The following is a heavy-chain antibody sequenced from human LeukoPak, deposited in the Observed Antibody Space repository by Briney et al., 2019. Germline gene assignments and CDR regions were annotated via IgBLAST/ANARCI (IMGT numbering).Heavy chain of an antibody. CDR3: ARELNSDHALWGAFDI. CDR1: GYSISSGYY. J-gene: IGHJ3*02. Sequence: SETLSLTCTVSGYSISSGYYWGWIRQPPGKGLEWIGSIYHSGSTYYNPSLKSRVTISVDTSKSQFSLKLSSVTAADTAVYYCARELNSDHALWGAFDIWGQGTMVTVSS. D-gene: IGHD3-16*01. V-gene: IGHV4-38-2*02. CDR2: IYHSGST.